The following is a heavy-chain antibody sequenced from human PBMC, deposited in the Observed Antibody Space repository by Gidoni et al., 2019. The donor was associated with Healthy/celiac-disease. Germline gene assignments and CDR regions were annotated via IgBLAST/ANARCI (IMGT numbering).Heavy chain of an antibody. CDR2: ISYDGNNK. Sequence: VQLVESGGGVVQPGRSLRLSCAASGFTFGRYAMHWVRQAPGKGGEWVEVISYDGNNKDYADSGRGRITISRDNAKNTLYLKMISLGAKDTAVYYCATHSYNGGGPLLPFDYWGQGTLVTVSS. CDR1: GFTFGRYA. V-gene: IGHV3-30*04. D-gene: IGHD5-18*01. J-gene: IGHJ4*02. CDR3: ATHSYNGGGPLLPFDY.